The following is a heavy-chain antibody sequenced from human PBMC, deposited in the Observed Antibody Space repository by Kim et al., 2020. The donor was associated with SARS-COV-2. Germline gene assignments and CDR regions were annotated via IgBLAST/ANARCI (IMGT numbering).Heavy chain of an antibody. CDR3: VKVISGCYSY. V-gene: IGHV3-64D*06. CDR2: T. J-gene: IGHJ4*02. D-gene: IGHD6-19*01. Sequence: TYYADSVKGRFTISRDNSKNTLYLQMSSLRAEDTAVYYCVKVISGCYSYWGQGTLVTVSS.